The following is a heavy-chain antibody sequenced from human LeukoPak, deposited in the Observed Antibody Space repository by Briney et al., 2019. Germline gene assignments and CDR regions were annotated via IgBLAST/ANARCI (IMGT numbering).Heavy chain of an antibody. CDR2: IYTSGST. V-gene: IGHV4-4*07. CDR1: GGSISSYY. CDR3: AREAPGYCSSTSCYLPGGWGFTCNWFDP. Sequence: SETLSLTCTVSGGSISSYYWSWIRQPAGKGLEWIGRIYTSGSTNYNPSLKSRVTMSVDTSKNQFSLKLSSVTAADTAVYYCAREAPGYCSSTSCYLPGGWGFTCNWFDPWGQGTLVTVSS. J-gene: IGHJ5*02. D-gene: IGHD2-2*01.